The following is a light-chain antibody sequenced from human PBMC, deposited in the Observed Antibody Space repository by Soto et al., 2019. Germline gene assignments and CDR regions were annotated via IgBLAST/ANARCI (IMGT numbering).Light chain of an antibody. J-gene: IGKJ1*01. CDR3: QKYNSAPWT. CDR2: AAS. Sequence: DIQMTQSPSSLSASVGDRVTIICRASQGISNYLAWYQQKLGKVPKLLIYAASTLQSGVPSRFSGSGSGTDFTLTITNLQAEDVGTYYCQKYNSAPWTFGQGTRVEIK. CDR1: QGISNY. V-gene: IGKV1-27*01.